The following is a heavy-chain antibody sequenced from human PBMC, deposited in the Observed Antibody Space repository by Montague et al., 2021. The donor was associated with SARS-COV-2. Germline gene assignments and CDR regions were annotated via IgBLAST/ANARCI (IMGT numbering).Heavy chain of an antibody. Sequence: NYHSGSTNYNPSLKSRVIISVDKSKNQFSLKLSSVTAADTAVDYCERTGYSSGGHSFDYWGQGNL. D-gene: IGHD6-19*01. J-gene: IGHJ4*02. CDR3: ERTGYSSGGHSFDY. V-gene: IGHV4-4*02. CDR2: NYHSGST.